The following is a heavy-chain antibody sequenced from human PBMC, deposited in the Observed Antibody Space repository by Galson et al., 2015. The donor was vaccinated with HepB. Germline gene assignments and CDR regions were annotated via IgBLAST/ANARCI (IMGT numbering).Heavy chain of an antibody. V-gene: IGHV1-69*04. CDR3: ARAPPRTGCSSTSCYPDWYFDL. D-gene: IGHD2-2*01. J-gene: IGHJ2*01. Sequence: QSGAEVKKPGESLKISCKASGGTFSSYAISWVRQAPGQGLEWMGRIIPILGIANYAQKFQGRVTITADKSTSTAYMELSSLRSEDTAVYYCARAPPRTGCSSTSCYPDWYFDLWGRGTLVTVSS. CDR2: IIPILGIA. CDR1: GGTFSSYA.